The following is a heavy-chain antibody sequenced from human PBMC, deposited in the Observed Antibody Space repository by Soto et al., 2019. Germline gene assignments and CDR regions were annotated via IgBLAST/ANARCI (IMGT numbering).Heavy chain of an antibody. V-gene: IGHV3-15*01. CDR3: TTDRDDNGDYALGY. J-gene: IGHJ4*02. CDR2: IKSIHDGGTT. D-gene: IGHD4-17*01. Sequence: GGSLRLSCAASGFTFTYAWMSWVRQAPGKGLEWVGRIKSIHDGGTTDSAAPVKGRFTISRDDSKNTLYLQMNSLKTEDTAVYYCTTDRDDNGDYALGYWGQGTLVTVSS. CDR1: GFTFTYAW.